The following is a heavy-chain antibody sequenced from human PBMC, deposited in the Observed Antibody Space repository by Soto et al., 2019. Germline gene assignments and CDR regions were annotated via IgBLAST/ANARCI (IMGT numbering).Heavy chain of an antibody. Sequence: GRPQRHPNAASGFTFSNAWMNWVRQAQGKGLEWVGRIKSKTDGGTTDYAAPVKGRFTISRDDSKNTLYLQMNSLKTEDTAVYYCTKTEVVQADYYYYYGMDVWGQGTTVTVSS. CDR2: IKSKTDGGTT. CDR1: GFTFSNAW. V-gene: IGHV3-15*07. CDR3: TKTEVVQADYYYYYGMDV. D-gene: IGHD2-21*01. J-gene: IGHJ6*02.